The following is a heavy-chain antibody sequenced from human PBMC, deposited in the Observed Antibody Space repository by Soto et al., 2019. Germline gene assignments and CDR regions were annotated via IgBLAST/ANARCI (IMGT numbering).Heavy chain of an antibody. CDR2: IKEDGSEL. D-gene: IGHD2-15*01. CDR3: ARLTEVGGLDQFDY. V-gene: IGHV3-7*05. Sequence: GGSLRLSCAASGFTFSRYWMTWVHQAPGKGLEWVANIKEDGSELNQLDSVEGRFTFSRDNAKETLYLQMDSLRVEDTAVYYCARLTEVGGLDQFDYWGQGTLVTVSS. J-gene: IGHJ4*02. CDR1: GFTFSRYW.